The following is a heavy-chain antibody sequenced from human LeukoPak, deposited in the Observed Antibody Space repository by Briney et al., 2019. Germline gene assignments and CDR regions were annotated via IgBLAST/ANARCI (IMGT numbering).Heavy chain of an antibody. CDR3: ARQGVRGVIGNWFDP. D-gene: IGHD3-10*01. V-gene: IGHV4-59*08. J-gene: IGHJ5*02. CDR1: GGSISSYY. CDR2: IYYSGST. Sequence: KPSETLSLTCTVSGGSISSYYWSWIRQPPGKGLEWIGYIYYSGSTNYNPSLKSRVTISVDTSKNQFSLKLTSVTAADTAVYYCARQGVRGVIGNWFDPWGQGILVTVSS.